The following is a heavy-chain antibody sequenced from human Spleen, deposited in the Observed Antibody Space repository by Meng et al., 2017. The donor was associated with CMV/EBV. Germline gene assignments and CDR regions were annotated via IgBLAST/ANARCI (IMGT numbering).Heavy chain of an antibody. V-gene: IGHV1-69*05. CDR2: IIPIFGTA. Sequence: SVKVSCKASGGTFSRYGISWVRQVSGQGLEWMGGIIPIFGTAYFAQKFQGRVTITTDESTSTAYMELSSLRSEDTAVYYCAKGYGDYRYWGQGTLVTVSS. CDR3: AKGYGDYRY. CDR1: GGTFSRYG. J-gene: IGHJ4*02. D-gene: IGHD4-17*01.